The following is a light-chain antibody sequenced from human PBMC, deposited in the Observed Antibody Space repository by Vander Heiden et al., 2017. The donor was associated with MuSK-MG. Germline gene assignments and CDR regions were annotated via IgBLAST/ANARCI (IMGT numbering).Light chain of an antibody. CDR2: DAS. V-gene: IGKV1-5*01. CDR3: QQYNSWPLT. J-gene: IGKJ4*01. CDR1: QSISSW. Sequence: DIQMTQSPSTLSASVGDRVTITCRASQSISSWLAWYQQKPGKAPKLLIYDASSLESGVPARFSGSGSGTEFTLTISSLQPDDFATYYCQQYNSWPLTFGGGTKVEIK.